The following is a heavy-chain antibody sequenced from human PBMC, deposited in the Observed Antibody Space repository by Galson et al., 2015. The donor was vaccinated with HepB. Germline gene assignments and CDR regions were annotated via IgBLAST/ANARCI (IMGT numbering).Heavy chain of an antibody. Sequence: SLRLSCAASGFTFSNYGMHWVRQAPGKGLEWVAYIRYDGSVKYYGDSVKGRFAISRDNSENTLYLQMNSLRAEDTAVYYYARNTPSSGYHGLHYGGQGTLVTVSS. V-gene: IGHV3-30*02. CDR2: IRYDGSVK. D-gene: IGHD5-12*01. J-gene: IGHJ4*02. CDR3: ARNTPSSGYHGLHY. CDR1: GFTFSNYG.